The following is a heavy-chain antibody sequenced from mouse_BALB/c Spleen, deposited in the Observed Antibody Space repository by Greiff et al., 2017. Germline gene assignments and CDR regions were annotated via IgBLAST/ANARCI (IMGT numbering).Heavy chain of an antibody. CDR3: ARPGDGFPYYYAMDY. V-gene: IGHV4-1*02. Sequence: VEPGGSLKLSCAASGFDFSRYWMSWVRQAPGKGLEWIGEINPDSSTINYTPSLKDKFIISRDNAKNTLYLQMSKVRSEDTALYYCARPGDGFPYYYAMDYWGQGTSVTVSS. J-gene: IGHJ4*01. CDR1: GFDFSRYW. CDR2: INPDSSTI. D-gene: IGHD2-3*01.